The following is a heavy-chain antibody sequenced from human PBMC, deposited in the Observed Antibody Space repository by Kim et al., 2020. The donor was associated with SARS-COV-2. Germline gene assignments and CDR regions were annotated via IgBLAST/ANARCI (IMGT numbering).Heavy chain of an antibody. D-gene: IGHD6-13*01. CDR1: GYTFTSYY. J-gene: IGHJ6*02. Sequence: ASVKVSCKASGYTFTSYYMHWVRQAPGQGLEWTGIINPSGGSTSYAQKFQGRVTMTRDTSTSTVYMELSSLRSEDTAVYYCARGARRSSSWSTGQYYYYGMDVWGQGTTVTVSS. CDR2: INPSGGST. V-gene: IGHV1-46*01. CDR3: ARGARRSSSWSTGQYYYYGMDV.